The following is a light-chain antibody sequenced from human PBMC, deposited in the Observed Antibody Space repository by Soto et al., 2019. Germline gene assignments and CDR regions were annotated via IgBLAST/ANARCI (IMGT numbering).Light chain of an antibody. J-gene: IGKJ3*01. CDR1: QSVSSN. CDR2: GAS. CDR3: QQYNNWPLFT. Sequence: PGERATLSCRASQSVSSNLAWYQQKPGQAPRLLIYGASTRATDIPGRFSGSGSGTEFTLTISSLQSEDFAVYYCQQYNNWPLFTFGPGTKVDIK. V-gene: IGKV3-15*01.